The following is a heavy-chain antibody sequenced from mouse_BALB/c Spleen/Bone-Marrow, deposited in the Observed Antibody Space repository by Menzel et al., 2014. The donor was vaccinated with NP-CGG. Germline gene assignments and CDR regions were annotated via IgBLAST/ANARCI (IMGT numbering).Heavy chain of an antibody. CDR1: GYTFTSYV. V-gene: IGHV1-14*01. J-gene: IGHJ4*01. Sequence: EVQLQQSGPELVKPGASVKMSCKASGYTFTSYVIHWVKQKPGQGXXXIXYIXPFXXXTKYNEKFKGKATLSSDKSSNTAYMELXXLXSXDXAVYXXXXXXXXXXXXXXXDXWXXXXSVTVSS. CDR2: IXPFXXXT. CDR3: XXXXXXXXXXXXXDX.